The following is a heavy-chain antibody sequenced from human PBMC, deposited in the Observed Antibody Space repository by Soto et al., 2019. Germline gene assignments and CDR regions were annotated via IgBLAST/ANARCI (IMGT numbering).Heavy chain of an antibody. V-gene: IGHV3-23*01. CDR2: ISGSGGST. Sequence: PGGSLRLSCAASGFAISSYAMSWVRQAPGKGLEWVSAISGSGGSTYYADSVKGRFTISRDNSKNTMYLQMKSLRAKDTAVYYGAKDGTVTTRDFDYWGQGTLVTVSP. D-gene: IGHD4-17*01. CDR1: GFAISSYA. CDR3: AKDGTVTTRDFDY. J-gene: IGHJ4*02.